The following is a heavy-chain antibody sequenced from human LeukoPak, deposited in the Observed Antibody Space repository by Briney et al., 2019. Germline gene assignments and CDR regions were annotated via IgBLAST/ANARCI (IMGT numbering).Heavy chain of an antibody. CDR1: GGSVNSYY. CDR2: IYDGGST. CDR3: ARDSGTSGEVKFDP. Sequence: ETLSLTCTVSGGSVNSYYLSWIRQPAGKTLEWIGRIYDGGSTNYNPSLKSRVTMSVDTSKNQISLKLKSETAADTAVYYCARDSGTSGEVKFDPWGQGALVTVSS. V-gene: IGHV4-4*07. J-gene: IGHJ5*02. D-gene: IGHD3-10*01.